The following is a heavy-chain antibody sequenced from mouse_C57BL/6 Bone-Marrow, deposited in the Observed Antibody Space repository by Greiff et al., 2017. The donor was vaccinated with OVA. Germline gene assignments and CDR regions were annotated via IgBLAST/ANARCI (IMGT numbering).Heavy chain of an antibody. V-gene: IGHV1-19*01. Sequence: EVQLQQSGPVLVKPGASVKMSCKASGYSFTDYYMNWVKQSHGKSLEWIGVINPYNGGTSYNQKFKGKATLTVDKSSSTAYMVLNSLTSEDSAVYYCARGEFITKGGFAYWGQGTLVTVSA. CDR1: GYSFTDYY. D-gene: IGHD1-1*01. CDR3: ARGEFITKGGFAY. CDR2: INPYNGGT. J-gene: IGHJ3*01.